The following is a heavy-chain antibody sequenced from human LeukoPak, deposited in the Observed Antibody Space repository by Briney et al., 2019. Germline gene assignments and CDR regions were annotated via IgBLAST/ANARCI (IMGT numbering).Heavy chain of an antibody. CDR3: AREVNGATVY. V-gene: IGHV4-34*01. CDR2: INHSGST. D-gene: IGHD1-26*01. CDR1: GGSFSGYY. J-gene: IGHJ4*02. Sequence: SETLSLTCAVYGGSFSGYYWSWIRQPPGKGLEWIGEINHSGSTNYNPSLKSRVTISVDTSKNQLSLKLSSVTAADTAVYYCAREVNGATVYWGQGTLVTVSS.